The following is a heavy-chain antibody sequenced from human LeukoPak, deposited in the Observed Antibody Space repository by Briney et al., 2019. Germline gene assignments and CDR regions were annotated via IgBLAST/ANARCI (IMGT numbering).Heavy chain of an antibody. CDR3: ARADGIIPKVDMDV. J-gene: IGHJ6*02. V-gene: IGHV3-74*01. D-gene: IGHD3-16*01. CDR1: GFTFSSYW. Sequence: PGGSLRLSCAASGFTFSSYWMHWVRQAPGKGLVWVSRINTDGSSTSYADSVKGRFTISRDNAKNSLYLQMNSLRAEDTAVYYCARADGIIPKVDMDVWGQGTTVTVSS. CDR2: INTDGSST.